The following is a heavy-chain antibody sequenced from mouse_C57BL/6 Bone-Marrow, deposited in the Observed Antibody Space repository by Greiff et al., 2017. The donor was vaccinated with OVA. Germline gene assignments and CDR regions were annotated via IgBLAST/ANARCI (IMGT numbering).Heavy chain of an antibody. J-gene: IGHJ4*01. CDR1: GFSLTSYG. D-gene: IGHD1-1*01. CDR3: AKKDYYGSKYYAMDY. CDR2: IWRGGST. Sequence: VMLVESGPGLVQPSQSLSITCTVSGFSLTSYGVHWVRQSPGKGLEWLGVIWRGGSTDYNAAFMSRLSITKDNSKSQVFFKMNSLQADDTAIYYCAKKDYYGSKYYAMDYWGQGTSVTVSS. V-gene: IGHV2-5*01.